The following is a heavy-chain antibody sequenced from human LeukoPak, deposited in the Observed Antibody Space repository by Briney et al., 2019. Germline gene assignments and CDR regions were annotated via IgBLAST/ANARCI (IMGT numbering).Heavy chain of an antibody. J-gene: IGHJ4*02. V-gene: IGHV3-7*01. Sequence: PGGSLRLSCAASGFTFTNYWMTWVRQAPGKGPEWVANIRQDGSETNYVDSVRGRFTIARDNTKNSLYLQMTSLRGEDTAVYYCASRPGKPGNTPWCFDYWGQGALVTVSS. CDR2: IRQDGSET. CDR3: ASRPGKPGNTPWCFDY. D-gene: IGHD1-7*01. CDR1: GFTFTNYW.